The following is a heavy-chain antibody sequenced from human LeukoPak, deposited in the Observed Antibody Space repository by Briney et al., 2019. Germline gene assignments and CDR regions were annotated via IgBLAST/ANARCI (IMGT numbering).Heavy chain of an antibody. CDR1: GSSYA. Sequence: ASVKVSCKVSGSSYAINWVRLAPGHGLEWMGAIIPSFGRAKYAQKFQDRVSITSVESTSTVYMELSSLRTDDTAIYYCARAGRFSNYDYYYHMDVWGRGTTVIVSS. J-gene: IGHJ6*03. CDR2: IIPSFGRA. CDR3: ARAGRFSNYDYYYHMDV. D-gene: IGHD4-11*01. V-gene: IGHV1-69*13.